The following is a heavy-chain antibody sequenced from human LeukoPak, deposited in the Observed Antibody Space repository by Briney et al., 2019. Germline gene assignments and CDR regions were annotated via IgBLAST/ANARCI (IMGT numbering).Heavy chain of an antibody. D-gene: IGHD2-15*01. V-gene: IGHV1-69*05. Sequence: EASVKVSCKASGGTFSSYAISWVRQAPGQGLEWMGGIIPIFGTANYAQKFQGRVTITTDESTSTAYMELSSLRSEDTAVYYCAGTVVVADTRLNWFDPWGQGTLVTVSS. CDR2: IIPIFGTA. J-gene: IGHJ5*02. CDR3: AGTVVVADTRLNWFDP. CDR1: GGTFSSYA.